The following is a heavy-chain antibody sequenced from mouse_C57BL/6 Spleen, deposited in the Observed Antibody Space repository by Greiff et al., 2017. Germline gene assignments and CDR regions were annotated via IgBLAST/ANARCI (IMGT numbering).Heavy chain of an antibody. V-gene: IGHV1-69*01. CDR3: ARGLWLRPFGF. J-gene: IGHJ2*01. CDR2: IDPSDSYP. CDR1: GYTFTSYW. Sequence: VQLQQPGAELVMPGASVKLSCKASGYTFTSYWMHWVKQRPGQGLEWIGEIDPSDSYPNYNQKFKGKSTLTVDKSSSTAYMQLSSLTSEDSAVYYCARGLWLRPFGFWGQDTTLTVSS. D-gene: IGHD3-1*01.